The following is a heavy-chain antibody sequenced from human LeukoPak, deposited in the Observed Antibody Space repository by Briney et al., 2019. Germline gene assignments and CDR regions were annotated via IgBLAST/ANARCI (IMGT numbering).Heavy chain of an antibody. CDR2: IYYSGST. CDR3: ARVASYSSSSFNYYNYMDV. D-gene: IGHD6-6*01. V-gene: IGHV4-39*01. CDR1: GGSISSSSYY. Sequence: PSETLSLTCTVSGGSISSSSYYWGWIRQPPGKGLEWIGSIYYSGSTYYNPSLKSRVTISVDTSKNQFSLKVTSVTAADTAVYYCARVASYSSSSFNYYNYMDVWGKGTTVTVSS. J-gene: IGHJ6*03.